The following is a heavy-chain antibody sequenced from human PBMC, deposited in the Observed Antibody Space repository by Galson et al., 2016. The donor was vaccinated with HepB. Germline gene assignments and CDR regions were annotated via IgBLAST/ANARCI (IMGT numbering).Heavy chain of an antibody. CDR2: INSDGSST. V-gene: IGHV3-74*01. D-gene: IGHD3-22*01. CDR3: AKDSGAYYYDSSGYRRNAFDI. Sequence: SLRLSCAASGFTFSNYWMHWVRQAPGKGLVWVSRINSDGSSTSYADSVKGRFTISRDSAKNTLYLQMNSLRAGDTALYYCAKDSGAYYYDSSGYRRNAFDIWGQGTMVTVSS. J-gene: IGHJ3*02. CDR1: GFTFSNYW.